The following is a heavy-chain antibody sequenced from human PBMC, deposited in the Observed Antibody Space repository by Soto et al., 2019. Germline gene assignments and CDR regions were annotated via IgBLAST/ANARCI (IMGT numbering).Heavy chain of an antibody. CDR2: IYYSGST. J-gene: IGHJ4*02. V-gene: IGHV4-59*08. Sequence: SETLSLTCTVSGGSISSYYWSWIRQPPGKGLEWIGYIYYSGSTNYNPSLKSRVTISVDTSKNQFSLKLSSVTAADTAVYYCARHVDYYDSSGYYYREKYYFDYWGQGTLVTVS. CDR3: ARHVDYYDSSGYYYREKYYFDY. D-gene: IGHD3-22*01. CDR1: GGSISSYY.